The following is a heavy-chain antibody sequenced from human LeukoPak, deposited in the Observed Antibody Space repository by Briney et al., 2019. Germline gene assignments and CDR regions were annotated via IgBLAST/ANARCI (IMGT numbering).Heavy chain of an antibody. CDR2: IYYSGST. CDR1: GGSISSGGYY. J-gene: IGHJ4*02. D-gene: IGHD1-20*01. V-gene: IGHV4-31*03. CDR3: ARDPITGTTGFDY. Sequence: SETLSLTCTVSGGSISSGGYYWSWIRQHPGKGLEWIGYIYYSGSTYYDPSLKSRVTISVDTSKNQFSLKLSSVTAADTAVYYCARDPITGTTGFDYWGQGTLVTVSS.